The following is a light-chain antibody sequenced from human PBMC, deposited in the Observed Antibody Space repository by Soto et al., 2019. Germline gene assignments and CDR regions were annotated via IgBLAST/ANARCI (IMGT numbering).Light chain of an antibody. CDR1: GSDVGGYNY. J-gene: IGLJ1*01. CDR2: EVS. V-gene: IGLV2-14*01. Sequence: QSALTQPASVSGSPGQSITISCTGIGSDVGGYNYVSWYQQHPGKAPKLMIYEVSNRPLGVSNRFSGSKSGNTASLTISGLQAEDEADYYCSSYTSGSTNVFGTGTKLTVL. CDR3: SSYTSGSTNV.